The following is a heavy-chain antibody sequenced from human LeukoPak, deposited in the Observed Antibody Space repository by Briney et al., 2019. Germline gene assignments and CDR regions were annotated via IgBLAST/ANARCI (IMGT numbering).Heavy chain of an antibody. CDR2: INHSGST. CDR3: ARVVRSEVPAAADAFDI. D-gene: IGHD2-2*01. V-gene: IGHV4-34*01. Sequence: SETLSLTCAVYGGSFSGYYWSWIRQPPGKGLEWIGEINHSGSTNYNPSLKSRVTISVDTSKNQFSLKLSSVTAADTAVYYCARVVRSEVPAAADAFDIWGQGTMVTVSS. CDR1: GGSFSGYY. J-gene: IGHJ3*02.